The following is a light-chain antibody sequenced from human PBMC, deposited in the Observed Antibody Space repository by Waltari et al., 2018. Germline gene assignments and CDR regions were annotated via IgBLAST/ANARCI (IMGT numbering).Light chain of an antibody. V-gene: IGLV3-19*01. J-gene: IGLJ1*01. CDR3: YSPDSSGSQLRV. CDR2: GKN. Sequence: SSELTQDPAVSVALGQTARITCQGDSLRSYYACWYQQKPGQAPVLVIYGKNNPHSPIPVRVSGSSSGNTASLTITGAQAQDEDDYYYYSPDSSGSQLRVFGTGTKVTVL. CDR1: SLRSYY.